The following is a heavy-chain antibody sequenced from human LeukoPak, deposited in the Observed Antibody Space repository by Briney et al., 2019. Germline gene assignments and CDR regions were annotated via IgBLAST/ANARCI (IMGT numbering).Heavy chain of an antibody. J-gene: IGHJ4*02. V-gene: IGHV3-23*01. CDR3: ERNTEHCLDH. CDR2: LSCIDTSCTE. Sequence: GGSLRLSCAASGFTLRSFDMSWVRQAPGKGLEWVSTLSCIDTSCTEYYADSVKGRFSISRDNSKNTLFLQMNSLRVEDTAVYYCERNTEHCLDHWGQGTLVTVSS. D-gene: IGHD1-26*01. CDR1: GFTLRSFD.